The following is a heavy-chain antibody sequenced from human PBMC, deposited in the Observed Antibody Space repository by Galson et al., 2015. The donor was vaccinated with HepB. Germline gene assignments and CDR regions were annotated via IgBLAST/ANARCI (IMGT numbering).Heavy chain of an antibody. D-gene: IGHD6-13*01. V-gene: IGHV3-30-3*01. CDR1: GFTFSSYA. CDR3: ARGTTAGTGDY. Sequence: SLRLSCAASGFTFSSYAMHWVRQAPGKGLEWVAVISYDGSNKYYADSVKGRFTISRDNSKNTLYLQMNSLRAEDTAVYYCARGTTAGTGDYWGQGTLVTVSS. CDR2: ISYDGSNK. J-gene: IGHJ4*02.